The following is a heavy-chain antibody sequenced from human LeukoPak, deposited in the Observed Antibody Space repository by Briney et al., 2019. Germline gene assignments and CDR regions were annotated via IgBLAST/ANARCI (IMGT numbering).Heavy chain of an antibody. CDR1: GGSFSGYY. CDR3: ARGALGVKTSGSYTHFDN. J-gene: IGHJ4*02. CDR2: IYTTGST. Sequence: SETLSLTCAVYGGSFSGYYWSWIRQPAGKGLEWIGRIYTTGSTTYNPSLKSRVTMSVDTSKNQFSLKLSSVTAADTAVYYCARGALGVKTSGSYTHFDNWGQGTLVTVSS. D-gene: IGHD1-26*01. V-gene: IGHV4-59*10.